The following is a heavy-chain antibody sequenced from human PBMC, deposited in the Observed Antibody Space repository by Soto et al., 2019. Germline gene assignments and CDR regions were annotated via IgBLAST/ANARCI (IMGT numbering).Heavy chain of an antibody. CDR3: ARVAYSSTWYFWFDP. CDR1: GFTFSDYY. D-gene: IGHD6-13*01. CDR2: ISSSGSTI. J-gene: IGHJ5*02. Sequence: SLRLSCAASGFTFSDYYMSWIRQAPGKGLEWVSYISSSGSTIYYADSVKGRFTISRDNAKNSLYLQMNSLRAEDTAVYYCARVAYSSTWYFWFDPWGQGTLVTVSS. V-gene: IGHV3-11*01.